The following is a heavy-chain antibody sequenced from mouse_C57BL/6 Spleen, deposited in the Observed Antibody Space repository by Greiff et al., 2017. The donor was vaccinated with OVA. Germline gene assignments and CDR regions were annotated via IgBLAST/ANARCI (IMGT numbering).Heavy chain of an antibody. V-gene: IGHV5-17*01. Sequence: VESGGGLVKPGGSLKLSCAASGFTFSDYGMHWVRQAPEKGLEWVAYISSGSSTIYYADTVKGRFTISRDNAKNTLLLQMTSLRSEDTAMYYCARPVPPYYYAMDYWGQGTSATVSS. D-gene: IGHD1-1*01. CDR3: ARPVPPYYYAMDY. J-gene: IGHJ4*01. CDR1: GFTFSDYG. CDR2: ISSGSSTI.